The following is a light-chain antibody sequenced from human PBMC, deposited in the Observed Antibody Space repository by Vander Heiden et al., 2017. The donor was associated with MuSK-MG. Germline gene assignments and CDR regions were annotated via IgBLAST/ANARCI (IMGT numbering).Light chain of an antibody. CDR3: QQSYNTPRT. CDR2: AAS. Sequence: DIQMTQSPSSLSASVGDSVTITCRASQTIRSYLNWYQQKPGEAPKLLIYAASSLQSGVPSRFSGSGSGTDFTLTISSLQPEDFATYYCQQSYNTPRTFGQGTKVQIK. V-gene: IGKV1-39*01. J-gene: IGKJ1*01. CDR1: QTIRSY.